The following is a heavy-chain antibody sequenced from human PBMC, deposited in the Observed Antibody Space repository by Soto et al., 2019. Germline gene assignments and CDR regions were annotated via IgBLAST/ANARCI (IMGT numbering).Heavy chain of an antibody. Sequence: EVQLVESGGGLVQPGGSLRLSCAASGFSFSTYNMNWVRQAPGRGLEWVSYISSRSSTIYHADSVKGRFTISRDNAKNSLYLQMDSLRDEDTAVYFCARAIAVGSTSLDYWGLATRVTVSS. D-gene: IGHD6-19*01. J-gene: IGHJ4*02. CDR1: GFSFSTYN. V-gene: IGHV3-48*02. CDR3: ARAIAVGSTSLDY. CDR2: ISSRSSTI.